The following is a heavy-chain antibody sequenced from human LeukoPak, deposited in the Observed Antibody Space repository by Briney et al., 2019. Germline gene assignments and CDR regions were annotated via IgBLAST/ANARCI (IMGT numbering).Heavy chain of an antibody. CDR2: ISYDGSNK. CDR1: GFTFSSYA. V-gene: IGHV3-30-3*01. D-gene: IGHD6-6*01. J-gene: IGHJ4*02. Sequence: GRSLRFSCAASGFTFSSYAMHWVRQAPGKGLEWVAVISYDGSNKYYADSVKGRFTISRDNSKNTLYLQMNSLRVEDTAVYYCARSPEQLALYYWGQGTLVTVSS. CDR3: ARSPEQLALYY.